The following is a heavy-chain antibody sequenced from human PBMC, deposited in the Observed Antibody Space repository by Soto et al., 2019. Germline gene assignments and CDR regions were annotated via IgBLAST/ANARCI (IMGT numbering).Heavy chain of an antibody. CDR3: ERVDNRITIAS. V-gene: IGHV4-31*03. CDR1: GDSIASGAYY. D-gene: IGHD1-20*01. CDR2: IYYSGST. J-gene: IGHJ4*02. Sequence: QVQLQESGPGLVKPSQTLSLTCTVSGDSIASGAYYWSWIRHHPGKGLEWIGYIYYSGSTYYNPSLKSRVSISVDTSQNQFSLKLSSLTAADTAVYYYERVDNRITIASWGTGTMVIVSS.